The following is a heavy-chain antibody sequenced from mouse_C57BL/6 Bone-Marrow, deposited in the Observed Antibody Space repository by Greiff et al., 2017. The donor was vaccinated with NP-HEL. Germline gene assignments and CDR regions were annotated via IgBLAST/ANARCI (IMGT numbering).Heavy chain of an antibody. J-gene: IGHJ1*03. CDR3: ARRGHYYGSSYCWYFDV. CDR2: IDPSDSYT. D-gene: IGHD1-1*01. CDR1: GYTFTSYW. Sequence: VKLQQPGAELVMPGASVKLSCKASGYTFTSYWMHWVKQRPGQGLEWIGEIDPSDSYTNYNQKFKGKSTLTVDKSSSTAYMQLSSLTSEDSAVYYCARRGHYYGSSYCWYFDVWGTGTTVTVSS. V-gene: IGHV1-69*01.